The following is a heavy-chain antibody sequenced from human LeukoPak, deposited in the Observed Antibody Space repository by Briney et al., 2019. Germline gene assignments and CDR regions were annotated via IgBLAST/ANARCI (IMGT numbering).Heavy chain of an antibody. D-gene: IGHD2-2*01. CDR3: ARGGERFVVVPAAIRKDYYYYGMDV. CDR2: INHSGRT. CDR1: GGSFSGYY. Sequence: SETLSLTCAVYGGSFSGYYWSWIRQPPGKGLEWMGEINHSGRTNYNPSLKSRVTISVDTSKNQFSLKLSSVTAADTAVYYCARGGERFVVVPAAIRKDYYYYGMDVWGQGTTVTVSS. V-gene: IGHV4-34*01. J-gene: IGHJ6*02.